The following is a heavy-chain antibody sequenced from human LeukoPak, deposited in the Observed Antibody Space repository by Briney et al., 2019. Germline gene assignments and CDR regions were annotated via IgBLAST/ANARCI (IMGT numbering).Heavy chain of an antibody. V-gene: IGHV3-53*01. J-gene: IGHJ4*02. CDR1: GLTVSSNY. D-gene: IGHD4-11*01. CDR2: IYSGGNT. Sequence: PGGSLRLSCVASGLTVSSNYMSWVRQAPGKRLQWVSVIYSGGNTYHADSVKGRFTISRDNSKNTLYLQMNSLRVEDTAVYYCAGHAYSTYIDYWGQGTLVADSS. CDR3: AGHAYSTYIDY.